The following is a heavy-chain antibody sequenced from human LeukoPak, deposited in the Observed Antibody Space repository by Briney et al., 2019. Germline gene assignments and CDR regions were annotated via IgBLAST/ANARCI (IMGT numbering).Heavy chain of an antibody. V-gene: IGHV1-46*01. Sequence: FQGRVTLTRDMSTSTVYMEVSSLRSEDTAVYYCARDLRFGELSFLPFDYWGQGTLVTVSS. J-gene: IGHJ4*02. CDR3: ARDLRFGELSFLPFDY. D-gene: IGHD3-10*01.